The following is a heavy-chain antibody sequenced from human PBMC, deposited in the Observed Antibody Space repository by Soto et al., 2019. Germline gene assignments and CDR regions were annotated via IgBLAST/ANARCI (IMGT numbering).Heavy chain of an antibody. CDR2: IDSTGST. CDR3: ASRYRY. J-gene: IGHJ4*02. Sequence: SETLSLTCTVSGDSISNGDYYRSWIRQPPGRGLEWIGYIDSTGSTYYNASLKSRLTISVDMSKNQFSLRLTSVTAADTAVYYCASRYRYWGQGILVTV. D-gene: IGHD3-16*02. V-gene: IGHV4-30-4*01. CDR1: GDSISNGDYY.